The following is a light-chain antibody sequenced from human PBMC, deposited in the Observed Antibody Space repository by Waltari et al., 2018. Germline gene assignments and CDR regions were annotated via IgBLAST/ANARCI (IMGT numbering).Light chain of an antibody. CDR1: SANIGADYD. J-gene: IGLJ1*01. Sequence: QSVLTQPPSVSGAPGQRVTISCTGSSANIGADYDVHGYQQLPGTAPKPLIYGNSNRPSGVPDRFSGSKSGTSASLAITGLQAEDEADYYCQSFDSSLSGYVFGTGTKVTVL. CDR2: GNS. CDR3: QSFDSSLSGYV. V-gene: IGLV1-40*01.